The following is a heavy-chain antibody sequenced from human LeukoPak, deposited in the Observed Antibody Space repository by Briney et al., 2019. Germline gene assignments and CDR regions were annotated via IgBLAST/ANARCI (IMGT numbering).Heavy chain of an antibody. CDR2: INSDGTGT. J-gene: IGHJ6*04. Sequence: GGSLRLSCAASGFTFSRYWMHWVRQAPGKGLVWVSRINSDGTGTTYADSVKGRFTISRDNAKNTLWLQMNSLRAEDTAVYYCARNYGSGYMDVWGKGPTGTVSS. V-gene: IGHV3-74*01. D-gene: IGHD3-10*01. CDR1: GFTFSRYW. CDR3: ARNYGSGYMDV.